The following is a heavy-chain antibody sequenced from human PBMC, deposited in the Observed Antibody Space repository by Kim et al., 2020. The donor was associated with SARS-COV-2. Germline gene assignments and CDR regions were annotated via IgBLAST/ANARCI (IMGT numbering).Heavy chain of an antibody. Sequence: SETLSLTCTVSGGSISSSSYYWGWIRQPPGKGLEGIGSIYYSGSTYYNPSLKSRVTISVDTSKNQFSLKPSSVTAADTAVYYCARDQRITMVRGVLYYYYGLDVWGQGTPVTVSS. CDR2: IYYSGST. CDR1: GGSISSSSYY. J-gene: IGHJ6*02. D-gene: IGHD3-10*01. CDR3: ARDQRITMVRGVLYYYYGLDV. V-gene: IGHV4-39*07.